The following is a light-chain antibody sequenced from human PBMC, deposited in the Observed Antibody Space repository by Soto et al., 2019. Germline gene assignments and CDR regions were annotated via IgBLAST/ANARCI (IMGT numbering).Light chain of an antibody. Sequence: QSGLTQPPSVSAAPGQKVTISCSGSSSNIGGNSVSWYQQLPGTAPKLLIYDDDKRPSGIPDRFSGSKSGTSATLGITGFQTGDEAEYYCGSWDSSLSAYVFATGTKVTVL. CDR1: SSNIGGNS. CDR2: DDD. V-gene: IGLV1-51*01. J-gene: IGLJ1*01. CDR3: GSWDSSLSAYV.